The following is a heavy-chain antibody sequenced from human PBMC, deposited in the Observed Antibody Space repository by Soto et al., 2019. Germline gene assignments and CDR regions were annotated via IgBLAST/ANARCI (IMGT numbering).Heavy chain of an antibody. CDR3: ARASAAVAGY. V-gene: IGHV3-30-3*01. CDR1: GFTFSSYA. D-gene: IGHD6-19*01. CDR2: ISYDGSNK. J-gene: IGHJ4*02. Sequence: QVQLVESGGGVVQPGRSLRLSCAASGFTFSSYAMHWVRQAPGKGLEWVAVISYDGSNKYYADSVKGRFTISRDNSKNTLYLQMNSLRAEDTAVYYCARASAAVAGYWGQGTLVTVSS.